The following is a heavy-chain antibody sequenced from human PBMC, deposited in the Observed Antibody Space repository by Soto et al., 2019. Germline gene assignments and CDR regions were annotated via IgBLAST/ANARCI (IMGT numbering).Heavy chain of an antibody. CDR2: ISNDGNNK. V-gene: IGHV3-30-3*01. Sequence: RGGALRLSCADSGFTFNSSAMHWVRQAPGKGLEWVAVISNDGNNKYYADSVKGRFTVSRDNSKDTLYMQVNSLRAEDTAVYYCARSPPQIRFLVLWFDPWGPGTQVTVSS. J-gene: IGHJ5*02. CDR1: GFTFNSSA. CDR3: ARSPPQIRFLVLWFDP. D-gene: IGHD3-3*01.